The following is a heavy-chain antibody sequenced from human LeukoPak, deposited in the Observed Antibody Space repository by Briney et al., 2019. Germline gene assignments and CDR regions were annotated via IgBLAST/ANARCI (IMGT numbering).Heavy chain of an antibody. D-gene: IGHD3-10*01. CDR3: ARLSGSYYNVDAFDI. Sequence: GSLRLSCAASGFTFSSYWMSWVRQAPGKGLEWVANIKQDGSEKYYVDSVKGRFTISRDNAKNSLYLQMNSLRAEDTAVYYCARLSGSYYNVDAFDIWGQGTMVTVSS. J-gene: IGHJ3*02. CDR2: IKQDGSEK. CDR1: GFTFSSYW. V-gene: IGHV3-7*03.